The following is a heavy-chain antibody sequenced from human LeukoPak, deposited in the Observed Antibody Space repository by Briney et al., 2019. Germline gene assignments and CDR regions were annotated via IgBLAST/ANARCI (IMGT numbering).Heavy chain of an antibody. V-gene: IGHV4-4*07. CDR1: GGSISSYY. D-gene: IGHD3-16*02. J-gene: IGHJ4*02. Sequence: SETLSLTCTVSGGSISSYYWRWIRQPAGKGLEWIGRIYTSGNTNYNPSLKSRDTMSVDTSKNQFSLKLSSVTAADTAVYYCARDLYDYVWGSYRGFDYWGQGTLVTVSS. CDR2: IYTSGNT. CDR3: ARDLYDYVWGSYRGFDY.